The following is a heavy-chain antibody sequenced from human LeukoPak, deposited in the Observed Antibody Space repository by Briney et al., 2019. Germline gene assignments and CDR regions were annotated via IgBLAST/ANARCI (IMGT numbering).Heavy chain of an antibody. CDR2: IIPIFGTA. Sequence: SVKVSCKASGYTFSNYAMHWVRQAPGQGLEWMGGIIPIFGTANYAQKFQGRVTITTDESTSTAYMELSSLRSEDTAVYYCARDVGYCSGGSCYAYGDYWGQGTLVTVSS. CDR1: GYTFSNYA. CDR3: ARDVGYCSGGSCYAYGDY. V-gene: IGHV1-69*05. D-gene: IGHD2-15*01. J-gene: IGHJ4*02.